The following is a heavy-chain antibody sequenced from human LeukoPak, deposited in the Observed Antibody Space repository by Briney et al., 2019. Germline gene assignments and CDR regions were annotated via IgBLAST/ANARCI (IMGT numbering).Heavy chain of an antibody. CDR1: GGSISGSSYY. CDR3: ARHSGP. J-gene: IGHJ4*02. V-gene: IGHV4-39*01. D-gene: IGHD7-27*01. Sequence: PSETLSLTCTVSGGSISGSSYYWGWIRQPPGKGLEWIGSIHYSGSTYYNPSLKSRVTISVDTSKNQFSLKLNSVTATDTAVYYCARHSGPWGQGTLVTVSS. CDR2: IHYSGST.